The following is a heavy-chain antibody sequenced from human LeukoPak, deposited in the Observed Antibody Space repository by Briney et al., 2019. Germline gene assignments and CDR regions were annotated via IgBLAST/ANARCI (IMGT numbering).Heavy chain of an antibody. J-gene: IGHJ5*02. Sequence: SETLSLTCTVSGGSISSSSYFWGWIRQPPGKGLEWIGSIYYSGSTYYNPSLKSRVTISVDKSKNQFSLKLSSVTAADTAVYYCARADSGSPYNWFDPWGQGTLVTVSS. D-gene: IGHD3-10*01. V-gene: IGHV4-39*07. CDR2: IYYSGST. CDR3: ARADSGSPYNWFDP. CDR1: GGSISSSSYF.